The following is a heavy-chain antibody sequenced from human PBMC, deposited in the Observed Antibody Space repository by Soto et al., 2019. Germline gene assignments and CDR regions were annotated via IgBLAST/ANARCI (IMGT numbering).Heavy chain of an antibody. V-gene: IGHV3-23*01. D-gene: IGHD3-3*01. CDR1: GFTFSSYA. CDR3: AKDYDFWSGYRNGMDV. J-gene: IGHJ6*02. CDR2: ISGSGVST. Sequence: EVQLLESGGGLVQPGWSLRLSCAASGFTFSSYAMSWVRQAPGKGLEWVSAISGSGVSTYYADSVKGRFTISRDNSKNTLYLQMNSLRAEDTAVYYCAKDYDFWSGYRNGMDVWGQGTTVTVSS.